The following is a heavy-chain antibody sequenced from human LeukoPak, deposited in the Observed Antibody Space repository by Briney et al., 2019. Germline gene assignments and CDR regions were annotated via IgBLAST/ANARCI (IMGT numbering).Heavy chain of an antibody. CDR3: AINGDSSGYYSVDY. CDR1: GFTFSSYG. J-gene: IGHJ4*02. CDR2: ISYDGSNK. V-gene: IGHV3-30*03. D-gene: IGHD3-22*01. Sequence: PGRPLRLSCAASGFTFSSYGMHWVSQAPGKGLEWVAVISYDGSNKYYADYVKGRFTISSDNSKNTLYLQMNSICAKITAVYYCAINGDSSGYYSVDYWGQGTLVTVSS.